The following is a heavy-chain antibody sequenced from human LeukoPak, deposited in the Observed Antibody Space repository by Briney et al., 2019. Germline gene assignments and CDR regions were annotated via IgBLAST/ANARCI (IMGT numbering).Heavy chain of an antibody. V-gene: IGHV4-4*07. CDR3: ASDVGRAGYY. CDR1: GGSISSYY. CDR2: IYHSGST. J-gene: IGHJ4*02. Sequence: PSETLSLTCTVSGGSISSYYWSWIRQPAGKGLEWIGRIYHSGSTNYNPSLKSRVIISVDKSKNRFSLKLSSVSAADTALYYCASDVGRAGYYLGQGTLVTVSS. D-gene: IGHD1-26*01.